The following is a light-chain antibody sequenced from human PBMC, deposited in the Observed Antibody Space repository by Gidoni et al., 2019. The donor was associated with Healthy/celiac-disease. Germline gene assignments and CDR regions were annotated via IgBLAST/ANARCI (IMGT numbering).Light chain of an antibody. CDR3: QQRSNWPRT. V-gene: IGKV3-11*01. CDR2: DAS. CDR1: QSVSSY. J-gene: IGKJ2*01. Sequence: EIVLTQSPATLSLSPGERATLSCRASQSVSSYLAWYQQKPGQAPRLLIYDASNRATGIPARFSGSGYGTDFTLTISSLEPEDFAVYYCQQRSNWPRTFXXXTKLEIK.